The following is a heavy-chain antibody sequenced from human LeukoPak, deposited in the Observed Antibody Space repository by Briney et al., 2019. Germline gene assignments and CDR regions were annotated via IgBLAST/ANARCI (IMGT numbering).Heavy chain of an antibody. Sequence: PSETLSLTCTVSGGSINSNYWSWIRQPPGKGLESIGYMHYTGNTNYNPSLKSPVTMSVDTPKYQFSLKLTSVTAADTAVYYCARQSIAARGYYYYMDVWGKGTTVTVSS. CDR1: GGSINSNY. D-gene: IGHD6-6*01. J-gene: IGHJ6*03. CDR2: MHYTGNT. V-gene: IGHV4-59*08. CDR3: ARQSIAARGYYYYMDV.